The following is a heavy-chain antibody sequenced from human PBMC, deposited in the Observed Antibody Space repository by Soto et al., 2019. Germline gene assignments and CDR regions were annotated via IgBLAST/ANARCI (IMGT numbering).Heavy chain of an antibody. CDR2: IYYSGST. J-gene: IGHJ4*02. CDR3: ARGRRPGGYNN. Sequence: QVQLQESGPGLVKPSETLSLTCTVSGGSISSYYWSWIRQPPGKGLEWIGYIYYSGSTNYNPSLKSRVTISVDTSKNQFSLKLSSVTAADTAVYYCARGRRPGGYNNWGQGTLVTVSS. V-gene: IGHV4-59*01. D-gene: IGHD5-12*01. CDR1: GGSISSYY.